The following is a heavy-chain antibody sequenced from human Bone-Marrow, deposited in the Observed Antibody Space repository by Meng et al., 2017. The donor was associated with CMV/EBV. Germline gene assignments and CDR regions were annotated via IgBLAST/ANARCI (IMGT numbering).Heavy chain of an antibody. V-gene: IGHV4-39*01. D-gene: IGHD1-26*01. CDR1: GGSIGSSSYY. CDR3: ARSGGSYAY. J-gene: IGHJ4*02. CDR2: IYYSGST. Sequence: SETLSLTCTVSGGSIGSSSYYWGWIRQPPGKGLEWIGSIYYSGSTYYNPSLKSRVTISVDTSKNQFSLKLSSVTAADTAVYYCARSGGSYAYWGQGTLVTVSS.